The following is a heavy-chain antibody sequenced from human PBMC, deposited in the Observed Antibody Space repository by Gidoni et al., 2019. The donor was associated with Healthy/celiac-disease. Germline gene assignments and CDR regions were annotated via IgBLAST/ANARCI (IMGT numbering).Heavy chain of an antibody. CDR2: INHSGST. V-gene: IGHV4-34*01. CDR3: ARGLGELSVGY. D-gene: IGHD3-16*02. Sequence: GLEWIGEINHSGSTNYKPSLKSRVTISVDTSKNQFSLKLSSVTAADTAVYYCARGLGELSVGYWGQGTLVTVSS. J-gene: IGHJ4*02.